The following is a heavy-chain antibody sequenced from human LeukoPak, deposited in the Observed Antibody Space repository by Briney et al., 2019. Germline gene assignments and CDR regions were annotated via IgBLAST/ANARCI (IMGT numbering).Heavy chain of an antibody. CDR3: ALGRGYFEY. J-gene: IGHJ4*02. CDR1: GGSFSGYY. Sequence: PSETLSLTCAVYGGSFSGYYWSWIRQPPGKGLEWIGEINHSGSTNYNPSLKSRVTMSLDTSKNQFSLKLTSVTAADTAVYYCALGRGYFEYWGQGTLVTVSS. V-gene: IGHV4-34*01. D-gene: IGHD1-26*01. CDR2: INHSGST.